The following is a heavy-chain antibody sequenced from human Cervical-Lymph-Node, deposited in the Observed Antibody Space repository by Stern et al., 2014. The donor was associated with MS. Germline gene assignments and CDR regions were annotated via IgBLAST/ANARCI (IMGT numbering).Heavy chain of an antibody. Sequence: EVQLVESGGGLVQPGRSLRLSCIASGFAFGDYVLSWFRPAPGKGLEWVGLIRTKRSGGTSEYAASVKGRFTISRDDSNSIAYLQMNSLKTEDTAVYYCARDLISYGGNWGQGTLVTVSS. CDR1: GFAFGDYV. V-gene: IGHV3-49*03. D-gene: IGHD4-23*01. CDR2: IRTKRSGGTS. J-gene: IGHJ4*02. CDR3: ARDLISYGGN.